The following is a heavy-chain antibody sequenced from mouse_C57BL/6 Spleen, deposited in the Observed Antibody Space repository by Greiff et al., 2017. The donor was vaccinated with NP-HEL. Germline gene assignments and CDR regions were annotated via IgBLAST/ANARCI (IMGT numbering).Heavy chain of an antibody. J-gene: IGHJ2*01. Sequence: EVQLQQSGPELVKPGASVKISCKASGYTFTDYYMNWVKQSHGKSLEWIGDINPNNGGTSYNQKFKGKATLTVDKSSSTSYMELRSLTSEDSAVYYCARGTTVPSGFDYWGQGTTLTVAS. CDR3: ARGTTVPSGFDY. CDR2: INPNNGGT. D-gene: IGHD1-1*01. CDR1: GYTFTDYY. V-gene: IGHV1-26*01.